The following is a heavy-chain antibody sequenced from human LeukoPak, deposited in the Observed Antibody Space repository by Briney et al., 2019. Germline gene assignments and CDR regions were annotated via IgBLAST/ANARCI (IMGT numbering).Heavy chain of an antibody. V-gene: IGHV4-59*01. J-gene: IGHJ4*02. CDR1: GGSISSFY. Sequence: SETLSLTCTVSGGSISSFYWSWIRQPPEKGLEWIGYAYYSGSTNYNPSLKSRVTISVDTSKNQFSLKLSSVTAADTAVYYCARGYSGSYGRFDYWGQGTLVTVSS. D-gene: IGHD1-26*01. CDR2: AYYSGST. CDR3: ARGYSGSYGRFDY.